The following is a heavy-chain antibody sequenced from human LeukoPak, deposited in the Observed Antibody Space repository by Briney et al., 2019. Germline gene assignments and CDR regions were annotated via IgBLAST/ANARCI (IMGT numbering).Heavy chain of an antibody. D-gene: IGHD3-16*01. CDR1: GFTFSSYS. J-gene: IGHJ4*02. CDR3: IRDLFDDYSLDY. Sequence: GGSLRLSCAASGFTFSSYSMNWVRQAPGKGLEWVSSINSDSSLMFYAESVKGRFTISRDNARNSLYLQMNSLRAEDTAVYYCIRDLFDDYSLDYWGQGALVTASS. V-gene: IGHV3-21*01. CDR2: INSDSSLM.